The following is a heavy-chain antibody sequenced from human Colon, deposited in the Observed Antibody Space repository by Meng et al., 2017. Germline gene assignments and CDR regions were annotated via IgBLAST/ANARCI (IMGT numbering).Heavy chain of an antibody. V-gene: IGHV4-61*03. CDR3: ARGRGSYSSIDF. CDR2: VYYTGSA. Sequence: QMQLQGSGPRLVRPSETLSLTCTLSGGSVSSPSYYWSWIRQTPGKGLEWIGYVYYTGSANYNPSLKSRVTISVDTSKNHFSLNLTSVTAADTAVYYCARGRGSYSSIDFWDQGTLVTVSS. J-gene: IGHJ4*02. D-gene: IGHD1-26*01. CDR1: GGSVSSPSYY.